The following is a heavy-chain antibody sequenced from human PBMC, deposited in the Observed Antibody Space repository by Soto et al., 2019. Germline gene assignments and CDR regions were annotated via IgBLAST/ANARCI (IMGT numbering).Heavy chain of an antibody. CDR2: IGASGVSA. Sequence: EVQLLESGGGLVQPGGSLRLSCAASGFAFSTYVMSWVRQSPERGLEWVSTIGASGVSAYYADSVLGRFTISRDNSKNTLYLQMKSLRADDTAVYYCAKEGLNTGFAYWGQGTLVAVSS. J-gene: IGHJ4*02. D-gene: IGHD3-16*01. CDR1: GFAFSTYV. V-gene: IGHV3-23*01. CDR3: AKEGLNTGFAY.